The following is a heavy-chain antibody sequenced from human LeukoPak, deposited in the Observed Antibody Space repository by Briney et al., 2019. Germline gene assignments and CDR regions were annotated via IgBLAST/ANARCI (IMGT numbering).Heavy chain of an antibody. CDR2: FDPEDGET. D-gene: IGHD1-1*01. CDR3: ATDEGLERRGAFDI. Sequence: ASVKVSCKVSGYTLTELSMHWVRQAPGKGLEWMGGFDPEDGETIYAQKFQGRVTMTEDTSTDTAYMELSSLRSEDTAVYYCATDEGLERRGAFDIWGQGTMVTVSS. CDR1: GYTLTELS. J-gene: IGHJ3*02. V-gene: IGHV1-24*01.